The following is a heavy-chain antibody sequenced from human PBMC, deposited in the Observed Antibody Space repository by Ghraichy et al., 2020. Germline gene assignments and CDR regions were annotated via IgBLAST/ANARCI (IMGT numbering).Heavy chain of an antibody. Sequence: SGPTLVKPTETLTLTCTVSGFSLSNARMGVSWIRQPPGKALEWLAHIFSNDEKSYSTSLKSRLTISKDTSKSQVVLTMTNMDPVDTATYYCARAYCSSTSCYVHYFDYWGQGTLVTVSS. J-gene: IGHJ4*02. CDR2: IFSNDEK. CDR3: ARAYCSSTSCYVHYFDY. V-gene: IGHV2-26*01. CDR1: GFSLSNARMG. D-gene: IGHD2-2*01.